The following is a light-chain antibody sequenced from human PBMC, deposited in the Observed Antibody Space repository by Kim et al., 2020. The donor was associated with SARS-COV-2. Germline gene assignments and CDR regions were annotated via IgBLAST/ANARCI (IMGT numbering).Light chain of an antibody. Sequence: LTGLLSSGSSVGDVWIRWYQQKPGNPPRYLLYYHSDANKGQGSGVPSRFSGSNDASGNAGILRIAGLQSEDEADCYCGAWHSNSKVFGGGTKLTVL. CDR2: YHSDANK. CDR1: SGSSVGDVW. J-gene: IGLJ2*01. V-gene: IGLV5-52*01. CDR3: GAWHSNSKV.